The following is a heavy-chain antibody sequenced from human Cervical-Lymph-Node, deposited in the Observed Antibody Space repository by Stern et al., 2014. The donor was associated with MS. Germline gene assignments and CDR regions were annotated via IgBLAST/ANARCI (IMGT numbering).Heavy chain of an antibody. D-gene: IGHD3-22*01. J-gene: IGHJ4*02. V-gene: IGHV1-69*01. CDR3: ARASLTSGYYYSHLAY. CDR1: GGTFSNYA. Sequence: VQLVESGAEVKKPGSSVKVSCKASGGTFSNYATSWVRPVPGQGLEWVGGIIPIIDIVHYAQKFQGRVTIAADESTSTAYMEVNSLTHEDTAVYYCARASLTSGYYYSHLAYWGQGTLVTVSS. CDR2: IIPIIDIV.